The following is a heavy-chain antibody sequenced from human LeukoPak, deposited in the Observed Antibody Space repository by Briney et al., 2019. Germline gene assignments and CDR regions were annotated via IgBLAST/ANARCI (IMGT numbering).Heavy chain of an antibody. CDR1: GYTFTSYG. Sequence: ASVKVSCKASGYTFTSYGSSWVRQAPGQGLEWMGWTSAYNGNTNYAQKLQGRVTMTTDTSTSTAYMELRSLRSDDTAVYYCARDSGVFGSYYYYGMDVWGQGTTVTVSS. V-gene: IGHV1-18*01. J-gene: IGHJ6*02. CDR2: TSAYNGNT. CDR3: ARDSGVFGSYYYYGMDV. D-gene: IGHD3-10*01.